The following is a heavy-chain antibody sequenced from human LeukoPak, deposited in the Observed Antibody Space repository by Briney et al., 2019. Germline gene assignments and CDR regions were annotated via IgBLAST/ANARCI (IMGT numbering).Heavy chain of an antibody. CDR1: GGSISSSSYY. CDR3: ARRRYSSSSFDY. Sequence: SETLSLTCTVSGGSISSSSYYWGWIRQPPGKGLEWIGSIYYSGSTYYNPSLKSRVTISVDTSKNQFSLKLNSVTAADTAVYYCARRRYSSSSFDYWGQGALVIVSS. CDR2: IYYSGST. D-gene: IGHD6-6*01. V-gene: IGHV4-39*01. J-gene: IGHJ4*02.